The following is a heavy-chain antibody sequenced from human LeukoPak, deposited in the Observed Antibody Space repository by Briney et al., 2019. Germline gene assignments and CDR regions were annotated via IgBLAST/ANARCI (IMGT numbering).Heavy chain of an antibody. CDR1: GGSFSGYY. J-gene: IGHJ6*02. CDR2: INHCGST. CDR3: ARGGLRRKHYYYYYGMDV. V-gene: IGHV4-34*01. Sequence: SETLSLTCAVYGGSFSGYYWSWIRQPPGKGLEWIGEINHCGSTNYNPSLKSRVTISVDTSKNQFSLKLSSVTAADTAVYYCARGGLRRKHYYYYYGMDVWGQGTTVTVSS.